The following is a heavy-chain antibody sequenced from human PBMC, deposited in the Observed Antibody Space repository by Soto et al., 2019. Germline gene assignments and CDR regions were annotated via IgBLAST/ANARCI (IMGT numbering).Heavy chain of an antibody. Sequence: GASVKVSCKASGYTFTSYYMHWVRQAPGRGLEWMGIINPSGGSTSYAQKFQGRVTMTRDTSTSTVYMELSSLRSEDTAVYYCAREQPGQPTGPPSYYDSGLDAFDIWGQGTMVTVSS. CDR3: AREQPGQPTGPPSYYDSGLDAFDI. V-gene: IGHV1-46*03. CDR2: INPSGGST. CDR1: GYTFTSYY. J-gene: IGHJ3*02. D-gene: IGHD3-22*01.